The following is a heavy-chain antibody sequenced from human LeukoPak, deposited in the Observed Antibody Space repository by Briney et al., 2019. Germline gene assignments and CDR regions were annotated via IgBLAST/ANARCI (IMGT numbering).Heavy chain of an antibody. Sequence: SQTLSLTCTVSGVSASTVGYSWAWIRQAPQKGLEWIGYIFPTGSTSHNPSLKSRLTISLERSNNQFSLSLNSVSAADTAVYYCARMAGRTVDHWGQGTLVTVSS. CDR2: IFPTGST. V-gene: IGHV4-30-2*01. CDR3: ARMAGRTVDH. J-gene: IGHJ4*02. D-gene: IGHD5-24*01. CDR1: GVSASTVGYS.